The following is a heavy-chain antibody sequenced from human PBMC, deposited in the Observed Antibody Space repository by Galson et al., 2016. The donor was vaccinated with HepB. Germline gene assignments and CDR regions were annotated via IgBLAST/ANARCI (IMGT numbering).Heavy chain of an antibody. Sequence: CAISGDIVSSNSAAWNWIRQSPSRRLEWLGRTYYRSKWYNDYAVSVKSRITINPDTSKNQFSLHLNSVTPEDTAVYYCARGAGGEGSNYYYYGMDVWGQGTTVTVSS. CDR1: GDIVSSNSAA. CDR2: TYYRSKWYN. D-gene: IGHD2-21*01. CDR3: ARGAGGEGSNYYYYGMDV. V-gene: IGHV6-1*01. J-gene: IGHJ6*02.